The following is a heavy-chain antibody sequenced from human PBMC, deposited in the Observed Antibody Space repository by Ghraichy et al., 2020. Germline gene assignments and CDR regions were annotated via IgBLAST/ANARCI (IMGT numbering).Heavy chain of an antibody. Sequence: AGSLRLSCAASGFIFTSYSLNWVRQAPGKGLEWVSSISSSSIYIYYAESVQGRFTISRDNARNSLYLQMSSLRAEDTAVYYCASSTTSYRSSVLNAFDIWGQGTMVTVSS. CDR1: GFIFTSYS. CDR2: ISSSSIYI. V-gene: IGHV3-21*01. CDR3: ASSTTSYRSSVLNAFDI. D-gene: IGHD2-2*01. J-gene: IGHJ3*02.